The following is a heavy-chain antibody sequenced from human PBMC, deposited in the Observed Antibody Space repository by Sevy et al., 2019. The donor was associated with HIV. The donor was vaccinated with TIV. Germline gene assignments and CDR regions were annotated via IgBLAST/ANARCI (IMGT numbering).Heavy chain of an antibody. CDR2: ISGSGDAT. D-gene: IGHD2-2*01. CDR3: AKSDAFCSGTSCYFDY. CDR1: GFTFRNYA. V-gene: IGHV3-23*01. Sequence: GGSLRLSCAASGFTFRNYAMSWVRQAPGKGLEWVSAISGSGDATYYADSVKGRFTISRDNSRNTPYLQMNSLRAEDTAVYSCAKSDAFCSGTSCYFDYWGQGTLVTVSS. J-gene: IGHJ4*02.